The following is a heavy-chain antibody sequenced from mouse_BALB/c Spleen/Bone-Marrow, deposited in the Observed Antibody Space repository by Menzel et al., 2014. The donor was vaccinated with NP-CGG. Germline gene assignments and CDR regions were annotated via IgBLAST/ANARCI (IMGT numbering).Heavy chain of an antibody. Sequence: VQLQQSGPELVKPGASMKISCKASGYSFXGHTMNWVKQSHGKNLEWIGLINPYNGGSSYNQKFKGKATLTVDKSSSTAYKELLSLTSEDSAVYYCAREGYGSSYGFAYWGQGTLVTVSA. D-gene: IGHD1-1*01. CDR1: GYSFXGHT. CDR3: AREGYGSSYGFAY. J-gene: IGHJ3*01. CDR2: INPYNGGS. V-gene: IGHV1-18*01.